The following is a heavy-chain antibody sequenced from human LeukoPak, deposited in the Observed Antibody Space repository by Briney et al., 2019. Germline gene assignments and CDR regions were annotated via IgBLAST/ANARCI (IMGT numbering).Heavy chain of an antibody. D-gene: IGHD1-1*01. Sequence: SETLSLTCSVSGGSFDSKYWSWIRQPPGKGPEWIGYICTSGSTNFNPSLRSRVAMSIDTSKNQFSLKVYSVTAADTAVYYCANYIGNVHCYMDVWGKGTTVIVSS. J-gene: IGHJ6*03. V-gene: IGHV4-4*09. CDR2: ICTSGST. CDR1: GGSFDSKY. CDR3: ANYIGNVHCYMDV.